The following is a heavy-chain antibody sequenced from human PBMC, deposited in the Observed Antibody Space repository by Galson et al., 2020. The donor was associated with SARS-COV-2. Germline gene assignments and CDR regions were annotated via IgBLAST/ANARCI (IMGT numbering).Heavy chain of an antibody. CDR1: GGSILSRSHY. CDR3: ARGFGFRETFRGMDV. Sequence: SETLSLTCSVPGGSILSRSHYWGWIRQPPGRGLEWIGSIYYSGTTYYNPSFKSRVTLEVDTSKNQFSLKLTSVTAADTAVYYCARGFGFRETFRGMDVWGQGTTGIVSS. D-gene: IGHD3-10*01. V-gene: IGHV4-39*07. CDR2: IYYSGTT. J-gene: IGHJ6*02.